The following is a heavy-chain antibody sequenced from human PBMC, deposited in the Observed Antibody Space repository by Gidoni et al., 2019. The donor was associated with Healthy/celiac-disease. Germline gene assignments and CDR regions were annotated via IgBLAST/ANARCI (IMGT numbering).Heavy chain of an antibody. V-gene: IGHV1-2*02. CDR2: INPYSGGT. CDR3: AREGGSGSYYYDY. Sequence: QVQLVQSGAEVKKPGASVTVSCKASGYTFTGYYMPWVRQAPGQGLEWMGWINPYSGGTNDAQKFQGRVTITRDTSISTAYMELSRLRSDDTAVDYCAREGGSGSYYYDYWGQGTLVTVSS. CDR1: GYTFTGYY. J-gene: IGHJ4*02. D-gene: IGHD3-10*01.